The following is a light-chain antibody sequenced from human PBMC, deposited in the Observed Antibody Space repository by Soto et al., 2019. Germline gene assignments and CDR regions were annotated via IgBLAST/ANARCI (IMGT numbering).Light chain of an antibody. Sequence: QSVLTQPASVSGSPGQSITISCTGTRSNVGGNNYVSWYQQHPGKAPKLMIYDVSNRPSGVSNRFSGSKSGNTASLTISGLQAEDEADYYCSSYTSSSTDVFGTGTKVTVL. CDR2: DVS. V-gene: IGLV2-14*01. J-gene: IGLJ1*01. CDR1: RSNVGGNNY. CDR3: SSYTSSSTDV.